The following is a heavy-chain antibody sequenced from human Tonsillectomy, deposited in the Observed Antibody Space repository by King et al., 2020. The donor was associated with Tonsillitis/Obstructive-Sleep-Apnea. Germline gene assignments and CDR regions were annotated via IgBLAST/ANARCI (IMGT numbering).Heavy chain of an antibody. CDR1: GFTFDDLA. CDR2: ICWSCGRI. J-gene: IGHJ4*02. D-gene: IGHD3-22*01. V-gene: IGHV3-9*01. Sequence: VQLVESGGGLVQPGRSLRLSCAASGFTFDDLATHWVRQAPGKGLEWVSGICWSCGRIGYADSVKGRFTISRHNPKNSLYLQMNSLRAEDTALYYCAKDANYYDSSGYLNWGQGTLVTVSS. CDR3: AKDANYYDSSGYLN.